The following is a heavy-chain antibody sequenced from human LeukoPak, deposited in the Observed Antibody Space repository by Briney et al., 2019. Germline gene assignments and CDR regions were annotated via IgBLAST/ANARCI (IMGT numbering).Heavy chain of an antibody. Sequence: QPGGSLRLSCAASGFTFSSYAMSWVRQAPGKGLEWVSAISGSGDTTCYADSVKGRFSISRDNSKNTLSLQMHTLRAEDTAVYFCAKDFGSAWSRLFYWGQGTLVTVSS. D-gene: IGHD6-19*01. CDR3: AKDFGSAWSRLFY. J-gene: IGHJ4*02. CDR1: GFTFSSYA. CDR2: ISGSGDTT. V-gene: IGHV3-23*01.